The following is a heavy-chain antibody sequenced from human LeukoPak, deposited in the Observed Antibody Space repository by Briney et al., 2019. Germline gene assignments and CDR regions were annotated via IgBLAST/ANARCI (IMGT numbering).Heavy chain of an antibody. CDR1: GFTFSSYS. Sequence: PGGSLRLSCAASGFTFSSYSMNWVRQAPGKGLEWVSSISSSSYIYYADSVKGRFTISRGNAKNSLYLQMNSLRAEDTAVYYCARDYVDSFDYWGQGTLVTVSS. V-gene: IGHV3-21*01. D-gene: IGHD3-10*02. J-gene: IGHJ4*02. CDR2: ISSSSYI. CDR3: ARDYVDSFDY.